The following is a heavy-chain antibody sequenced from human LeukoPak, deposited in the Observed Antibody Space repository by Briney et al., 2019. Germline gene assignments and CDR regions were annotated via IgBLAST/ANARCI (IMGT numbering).Heavy chain of an antibody. D-gene: IGHD5-18*01. Sequence: GXSLRLSCAASGFTFSGYGMHWVRQAPEKGLEWGAVIWYDGNNKYYADSVKGRFTISRDNSKNTLYLQMNSLRAEDTAVYYCAKDWGYTTMVSYYFDYWGQGAPVTVSS. V-gene: IGHV3-33*06. J-gene: IGHJ4*02. CDR2: IWYDGNNK. CDR1: GFTFSGYG. CDR3: AKDWGYTTMVSYYFDY.